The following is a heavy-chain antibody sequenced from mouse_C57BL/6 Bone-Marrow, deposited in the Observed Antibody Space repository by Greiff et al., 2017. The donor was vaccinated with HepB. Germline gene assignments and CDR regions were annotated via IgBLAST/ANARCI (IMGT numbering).Heavy chain of an antibody. D-gene: IGHD1-1*01. CDR3: TPFAPLYYGSSYDWYFDV. CDR2: IDPENGDT. CDR1: GFNIKDDY. J-gene: IGHJ1*03. V-gene: IGHV14-4*01. Sequence: VQLQQSGAELVRPGASVKLSCTASGFNIKDDYMHWVKQRPEQGLEWIGWIDPENGDTEYASKFQGKATITADTSSNTAYLQLSSLTSEDTAVYYCTPFAPLYYGSSYDWYFDVWGTGTTVTVSS.